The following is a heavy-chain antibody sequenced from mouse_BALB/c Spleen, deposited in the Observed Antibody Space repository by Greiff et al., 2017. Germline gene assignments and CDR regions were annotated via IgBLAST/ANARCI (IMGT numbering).Heavy chain of an antibody. J-gene: IGHJ2*01. CDR2: ISSGSSTI. CDR1: GFTFSSFG. Sequence: EVHLVESGGGLVQPGGSRKLSCAASGFTFSSFGMHWVRQAPEKGLEWVAYISSGSSTIYYADTVKGRFTISRDNPKNTLFLQMTSLRSEDTAMYYCARSLYYGSGFDYWGQGTTLTVSS. CDR3: ARSLYYGSGFDY. D-gene: IGHD1-1*01. V-gene: IGHV5-17*02.